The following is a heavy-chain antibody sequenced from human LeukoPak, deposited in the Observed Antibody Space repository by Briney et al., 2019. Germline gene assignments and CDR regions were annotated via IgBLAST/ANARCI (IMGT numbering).Heavy chain of an antibody. CDR1: GFTFSSYA. V-gene: IGHV4-30-2*01. D-gene: IGHD2-15*01. Sequence: LRLSCAASGFTFSSYAMSWIRQPPGKGLEWIGYIYHSGSTYYNPSLKSRVTISVDRSKNQFSLKLSSVTAADTAVYYCARDPTGFYWYFDLWGRGTLVTVSS. CDR2: IYHSGST. J-gene: IGHJ2*01. CDR3: ARDPTGFYWYFDL.